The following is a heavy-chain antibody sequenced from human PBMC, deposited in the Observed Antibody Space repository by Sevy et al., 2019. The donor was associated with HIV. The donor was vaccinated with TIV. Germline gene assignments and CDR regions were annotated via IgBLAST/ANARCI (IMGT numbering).Heavy chain of an antibody. V-gene: IGHV4-34*01. CDR1: GGSFSGYY. CDR2: INHSGST. J-gene: IGHJ3*02. D-gene: IGHD2-2*01. CDR3: ARHCSSASCSHAFDI. Sequence: SDTLSLTCAVYGGSFSGYYWSWIRQPPGKGLELIGEINHSGSTNYNPSLKSRVTISVDTSKNQFSLKLSSVTAADTAVYYCARHCSSASCSHAFDIWGQGTMVTVSS.